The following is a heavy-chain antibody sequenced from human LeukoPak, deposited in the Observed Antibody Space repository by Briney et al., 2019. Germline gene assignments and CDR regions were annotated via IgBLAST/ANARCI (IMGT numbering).Heavy chain of an antibody. V-gene: IGHV4-39*07. CDR1: GGSISRSSYS. CDR2: IYDSETT. CDR3: ARVSRLVGIDY. J-gene: IGHJ4*02. Sequence: SETLSLTCTVSGGSISRSSYSWGWIRQPPGKGLEWIATIYDSETTYYNVSLKSRVTISVDTSKNQFSLKLSSVTAADTAVYYCARVSRLVGIDYWGQGTLVTVSS. D-gene: IGHD2-2*01.